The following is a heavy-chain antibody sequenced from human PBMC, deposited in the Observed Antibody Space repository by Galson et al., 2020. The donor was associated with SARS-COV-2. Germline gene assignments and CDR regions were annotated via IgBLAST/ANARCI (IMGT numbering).Heavy chain of an antibody. CDR2: INHNSGGT. J-gene: IGHJ6*02. CDR3: AREGFLNGSRDYYYGMDV. Sequence: ASVKVSCKASGYTFTGYYMHWVRQAPGQGLEWMGWINHNSGGTNYAQKFQGWVTMTRDTSISTAYMELSRLRSDDTAVYYCAREGFLNGSRDYYYGMDVWGQGTTVTVSS. V-gene: IGHV1-2*04. D-gene: IGHD3-10*01. CDR1: GYTFTGYY.